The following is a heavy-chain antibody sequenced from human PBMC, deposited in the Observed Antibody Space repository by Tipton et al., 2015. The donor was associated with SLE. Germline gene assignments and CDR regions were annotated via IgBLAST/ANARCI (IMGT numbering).Heavy chain of an antibody. CDR2: ISYSGST. CDR1: GGSISSHY. D-gene: IGHD6-13*01. J-gene: IGHJ4*02. V-gene: IGHV4-59*11. Sequence: TLSLTCTVSGGSISSHYWNWIRQPPGKGLEWIGYISYSGSTNYNPSLQSRTTISVDTSKNQFSLKLSSLTAADTAVYYCARGGRSSWYFYFDYWSQGTLVTVSS. CDR3: ARGGRSSWYFYFDY.